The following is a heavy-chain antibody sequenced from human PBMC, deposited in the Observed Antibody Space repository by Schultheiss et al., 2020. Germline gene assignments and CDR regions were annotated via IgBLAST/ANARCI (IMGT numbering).Heavy chain of an antibody. CDR3: AKGPSSGSFDF. CDR2: ITSGGTT. D-gene: IGHD3-22*01. V-gene: IGHV3-23*01. CDR1: GFTFSTYA. Sequence: GSLTLFCAASGFTFSTYAMSWVRQAPGKGLEWVSTITSGGTTYNADSVKGQFTISRDNSKNMLYLQMNSLRGEDTAVYYCAKGPSSGSFDFWGQGTMVTVSS. J-gene: IGHJ4*02.